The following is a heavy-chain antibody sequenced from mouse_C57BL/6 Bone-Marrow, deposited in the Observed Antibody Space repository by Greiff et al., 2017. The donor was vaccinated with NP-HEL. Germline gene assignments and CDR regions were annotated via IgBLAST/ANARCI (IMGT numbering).Heavy chain of an antibody. Sequence: VKVVESGGDLVKPGGSLKLSCAASGFTFSSYGMSWVPQPPDKRLEWVATISSGGSYTYYPDSVKGRFTISRDNAKNTLYLQMSSLKSEDTAMYDCARVGIYYDYDVDYWGQGTSVTVSS. CDR2: ISSGGSYT. J-gene: IGHJ4*01. CDR3: ARVGIYYDYDVDY. V-gene: IGHV5-6*02. D-gene: IGHD2-4*01. CDR1: GFTFSSYG.